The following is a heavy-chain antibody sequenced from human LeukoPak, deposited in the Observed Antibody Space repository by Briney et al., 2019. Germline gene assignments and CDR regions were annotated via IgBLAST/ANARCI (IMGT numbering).Heavy chain of an antibody. D-gene: IGHD3-10*01. Sequence: GGSLRLSCAASGFTFSSYAMSWVSQAPGKGLEWVSAISGSGGSTYYADSVKGRFTISRDNSKNTLYLQMNSLRAEDTAVYYCAKAAPWFGEFHGLFDYWGQGTLVTVSS. CDR3: AKAAPWFGEFHGLFDY. J-gene: IGHJ4*02. CDR2: ISGSGGST. V-gene: IGHV3-23*01. CDR1: GFTFSSYA.